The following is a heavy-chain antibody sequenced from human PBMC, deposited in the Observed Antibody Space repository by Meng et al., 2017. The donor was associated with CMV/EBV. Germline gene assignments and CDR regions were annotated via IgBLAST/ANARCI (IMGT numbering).Heavy chain of an antibody. CDR1: GYTFNNYY. D-gene: IGHD1-26*01. J-gene: IGHJ4*02. CDR2: INPRGDIT. Sequence: SCKASGYTFNNYYAHWVRQAPGQGLEWMGVINPRGDITTYAQKFRGRVTMTRDTSANTVHMDLSSLGSEDTAVYYCAREKGDTNYFDSWGQGTLVTVSS. V-gene: IGHV1-46*02. CDR3: AREKGDTNYFDS.